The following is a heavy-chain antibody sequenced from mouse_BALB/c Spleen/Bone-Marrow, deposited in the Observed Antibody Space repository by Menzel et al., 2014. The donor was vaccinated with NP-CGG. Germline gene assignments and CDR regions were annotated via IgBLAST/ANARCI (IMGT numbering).Heavy chain of an antibody. J-gene: IGHJ3*01. V-gene: IGHV5-9-3*01. Sequence: EVQGVESGGGLVKPGGSLKLSCAASGFTFSSYAMSWVRQTPEKRLEWVATISSGGSYTYYPDSVKGRFTISRDNAKNTLCLQMSSLRSEDTAMYYCARPRFAYWGQGTLVTVSA. CDR2: ISSGGSYT. CDR1: GFTFSSYA. CDR3: ARPRFAY.